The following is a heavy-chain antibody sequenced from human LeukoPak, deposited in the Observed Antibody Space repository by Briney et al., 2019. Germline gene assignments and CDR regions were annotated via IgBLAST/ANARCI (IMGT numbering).Heavy chain of an antibody. J-gene: IGHJ4*02. CDR2: INHSGST. Sequence: SETLSLTCAVYGGYFSGYYWSWIRQPPGKGLGWIGEINHSGSTKYNPSLKRRVTISVDKSKNQFSLKLSSVTASDTAVYYCARGLRWELLSWGQGTLVTVSS. V-gene: IGHV4-34*01. CDR3: ARGLRWELLS. D-gene: IGHD1-26*01. CDR1: GGYFSGYY.